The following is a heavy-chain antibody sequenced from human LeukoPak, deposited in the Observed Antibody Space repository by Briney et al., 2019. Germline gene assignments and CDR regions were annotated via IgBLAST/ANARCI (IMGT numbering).Heavy chain of an antibody. D-gene: IGHD6-13*01. V-gene: IGHV1-69*04. CDR1: GGTFSSYS. J-gene: IGHJ4*02. Sequence: SVKVSCKASGGTFSSYSISWVRQAPGQGLEWMGRIIPILGIANYAQKFQGRVTITADKSTSTAYMELSSLRSEDTAVYYCAREAPGIAAAADYWGQGTLVTVSS. CDR2: IIPILGIA. CDR3: AREAPGIAAAADY.